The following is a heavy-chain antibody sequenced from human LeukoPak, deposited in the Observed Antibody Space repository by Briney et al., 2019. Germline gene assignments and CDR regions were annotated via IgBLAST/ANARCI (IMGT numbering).Heavy chain of an antibody. V-gene: IGHV4-4*07. D-gene: IGHD6-13*01. J-gene: IGHJ5*02. CDR2: IYTSGST. Sequence: MTSETLSLTCTVSGGSISSYYWSWIRQPAGKGLEWIGRIYTSGSTNYNPSLKSRVTMSVDTSKNQFSLKLSSVTAADTAVYYCARDFQAEPGSWFNNWFDPWGQGTLVTVSS. CDR1: GGSISSYY. CDR3: ARDFQAEPGSWFNNWFDP.